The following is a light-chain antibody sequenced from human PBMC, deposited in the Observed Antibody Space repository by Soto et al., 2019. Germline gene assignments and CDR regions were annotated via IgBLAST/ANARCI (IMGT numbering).Light chain of an antibody. CDR3: QQCRNWPLT. Sequence: EIVMTQSPATLSVSPGEGATLSCKASQNVYNNLAWYQQRPGQPPRLLIYDASTSATGISARFSGSGYGTELTLTSSSLQSEDFAVYFCQQCRNWPLTFGGGTKVEIK. CDR1: QNVYNN. CDR2: DAS. J-gene: IGKJ4*01. V-gene: IGKV3-15*01.